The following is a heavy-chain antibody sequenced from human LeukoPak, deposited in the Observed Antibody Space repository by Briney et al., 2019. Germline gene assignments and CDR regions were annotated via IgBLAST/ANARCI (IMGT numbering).Heavy chain of an antibody. Sequence: RPSETLSLPCTVSGGPISSYYWSWIRQPPGKGLEWIRYIYYSGSTNYNPSLKSRGTISVDTSKNQFSLKLSSVTAADTAVYYCAREDSLVGVGELKYWGQGTLATVSS. J-gene: IGHJ4*02. CDR1: GGPISSYY. V-gene: IGHV4-59*01. CDR2: IYYSGST. D-gene: IGHD3-16*01. CDR3: AREDSLVGVGELKY.